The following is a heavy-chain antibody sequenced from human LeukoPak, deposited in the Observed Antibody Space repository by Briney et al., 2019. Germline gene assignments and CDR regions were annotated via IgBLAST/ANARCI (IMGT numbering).Heavy chain of an antibody. D-gene: IGHD1-26*01. CDR2: VHYSGST. Sequence: KPSETLSLTCTVSGDSISSSSSYWGWIRQPPGKGLEYIGSVHYSGSTDYYPSLKSRVTISVDTSKNQFSLKLSSVTPADTAVYYCARHSGSTVEYWGQGTLVTVSS. CDR1: GDSISSSSSY. CDR3: ARHSGSTVEY. V-gene: IGHV4-39*01. J-gene: IGHJ4*02.